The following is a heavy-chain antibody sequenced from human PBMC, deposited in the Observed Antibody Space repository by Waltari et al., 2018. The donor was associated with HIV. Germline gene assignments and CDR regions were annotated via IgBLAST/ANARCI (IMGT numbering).Heavy chain of an antibody. Sequence: QVQLVQSGAEVKKPGASVKVSCKASGYTFTSYGISWVRQAPGQGLEWMGWLNAYNRNTNDAQKLQGRITMTTDTSTSTAYVELRSLRSDDAAVYYCARGEVTIFGVVNRFDPWGQGTLVTVSS. CDR1: GYTFTSYG. D-gene: IGHD3-3*01. CDR2: LNAYNRNT. V-gene: IGHV1-18*01. J-gene: IGHJ5*02. CDR3: ARGEVTIFGVVNRFDP.